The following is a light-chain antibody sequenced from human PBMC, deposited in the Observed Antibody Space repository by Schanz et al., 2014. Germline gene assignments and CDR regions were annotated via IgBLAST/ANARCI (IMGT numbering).Light chain of an antibody. V-gene: IGLV2-23*01. CDR3: CSYAGDTPHVA. Sequence: QSALTQPASVSGSPGQSVTISCTGISSDVGSYKLVSWYQQHPGKATKLMIYEATKRPSGVSDRFSGSKSGKTASLTISGLQTEDEADYYCCSYAGDTPHVALGGGTKLTVL. J-gene: IGLJ2*01. CDR2: EAT. CDR1: SSDVGSYKL.